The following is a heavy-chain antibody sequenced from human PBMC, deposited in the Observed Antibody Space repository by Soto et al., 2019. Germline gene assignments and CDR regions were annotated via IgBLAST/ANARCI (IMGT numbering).Heavy chain of an antibody. J-gene: IGHJ6*02. V-gene: IGHV1-69*01. CDR2: IIPIFGTA. CDR1: GGTFSSYA. Sequence: QVQLVQSGAEVKKPGSSVKVSCKASGGTFSSYAISWVRQAPGQGLEWMGGIIPIFGTANYAQKFQGRVTITADESTSTAYMELSSLRSEDTAVYYCARDHVAAAGTNYYGMDVWGQGTTGTVSS. D-gene: IGHD6-13*01. CDR3: ARDHVAAAGTNYYGMDV.